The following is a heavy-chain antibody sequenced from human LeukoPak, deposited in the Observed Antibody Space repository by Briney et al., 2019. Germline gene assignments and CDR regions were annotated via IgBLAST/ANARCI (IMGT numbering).Heavy chain of an antibody. D-gene: IGHD3-22*01. CDR3: ARADYYYDSSGYYPLATFDI. V-gene: IGHV4-30-4*01. J-gene: IGHJ3*02. CDR2: IYYSGST. Sequence: SETLSLTCTVSGGSISSGDYYWSWIRQPPGKGLEWIGYIYYSGSTYYNPSLKSRVTISVDTSKNQFSLKLSSVTAADTAVYYCARADYYYDSSGYYPLATFDIWGQGTMVTVSS. CDR1: GGSISSGDYY.